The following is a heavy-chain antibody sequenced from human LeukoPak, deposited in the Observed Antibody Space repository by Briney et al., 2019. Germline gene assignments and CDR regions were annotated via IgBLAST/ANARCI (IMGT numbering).Heavy chain of an antibody. Sequence: VAVKLSCNTPVYTLTTSGISCVRQAPGQRREWIASIRAHNSNTNYPQKLQRRVTMTTATSTSTASMELRSLRSDVTAVYYCARATYNWNDVAKWFDPWGQGTLVTVSS. V-gene: IGHV1-18*01. J-gene: IGHJ5*02. CDR3: ARATYNWNDVAKWFDP. CDR2: IRAHNSNT. CDR1: VYTLTTSG. D-gene: IGHD1-1*01.